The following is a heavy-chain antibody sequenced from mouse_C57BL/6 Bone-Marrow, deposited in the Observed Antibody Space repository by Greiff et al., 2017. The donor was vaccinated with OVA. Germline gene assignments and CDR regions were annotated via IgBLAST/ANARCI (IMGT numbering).Heavy chain of an antibody. Sequence: QVQLQQSGAELARPGASVKLSCKASGYTFTSYGISWVKQRTGQGLEWIGEIYPRSGNTYYNEKFKGKATLTADKSSSTAYMELRSLTSEDSAVYFCASPDAYWGQGTLVTVSA. J-gene: IGHJ3*01. V-gene: IGHV1-81*01. CDR1: GYTFTSYG. CDR3: ASPDAY. CDR2: IYPRSGNT.